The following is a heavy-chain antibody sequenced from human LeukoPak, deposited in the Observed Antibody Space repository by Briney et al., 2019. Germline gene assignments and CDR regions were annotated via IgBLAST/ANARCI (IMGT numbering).Heavy chain of an antibody. Sequence: PGGSLRLSCAASGFTFSNAWMSWVRQAPGKGLEWVGRIKSKTDGGTTDYAAPVKGRFTISRDDSKNTLYLQMNSLKTEDTAVYYCTTSPYCSGGSCYFGHYWGQGTLVTVSS. CDR3: TTSPYCSGGSCYFGHY. CDR2: IKSKTDGGTT. CDR1: GFTFSNAW. D-gene: IGHD2-15*01. V-gene: IGHV3-15*01. J-gene: IGHJ4*02.